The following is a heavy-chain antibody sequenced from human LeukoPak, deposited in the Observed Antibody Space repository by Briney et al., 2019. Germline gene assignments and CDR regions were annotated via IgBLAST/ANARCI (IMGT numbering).Heavy chain of an antibody. J-gene: IGHJ5*02. CDR1: GYTFTGYY. CDR2: INPNSGGT. Sequence: ASVKVSCKASGYTFTGYYMHWVRQAPGQGLEWMGWINPNSGGTNYARKFQGRVTMTRDTSISTAYMELSRLRSDDTAVYYCARVLPTLGRSLASDWFDPWGQGTLVTVSS. V-gene: IGHV1-2*02. D-gene: IGHD3-3*02. CDR3: ARVLPTLGRSLASDWFDP.